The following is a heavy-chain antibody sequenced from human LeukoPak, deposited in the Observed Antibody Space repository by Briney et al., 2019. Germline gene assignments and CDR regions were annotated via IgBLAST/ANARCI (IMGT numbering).Heavy chain of an antibody. Sequence: SVKLSCKASGGTFSSYAISWMRKAPGPGIERMGRIIPIFGTANYAQKFQGRVTITADESTSTAYMELSSLRSEDTAVYYCARAGEGPITMVRGVVYYYGMDVWGKGTTVTVSS. J-gene: IGHJ6*04. CDR2: IIPIFGTA. V-gene: IGHV1-69*15. D-gene: IGHD3-10*01. CDR3: ARAGEGPITMVRGVVYYYGMDV. CDR1: GGTFSSYA.